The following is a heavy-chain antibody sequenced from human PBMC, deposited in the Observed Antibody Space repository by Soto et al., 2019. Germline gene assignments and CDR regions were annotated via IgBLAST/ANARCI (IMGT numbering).Heavy chain of an antibody. Sequence: SETLSLTCTVSGGSISSSSYYWGWIRQPPGKGLEWIGSIYYSGSTYYNPSLKSRVTISVDTSKNQFSLKLSSVTAADTAVYYCARPITPSNWFDPWGQGTLVTVSS. J-gene: IGHJ5*02. CDR1: GGSISSSSYY. V-gene: IGHV4-39*01. D-gene: IGHD3-10*01. CDR2: IYYSGST. CDR3: ARPITPSNWFDP.